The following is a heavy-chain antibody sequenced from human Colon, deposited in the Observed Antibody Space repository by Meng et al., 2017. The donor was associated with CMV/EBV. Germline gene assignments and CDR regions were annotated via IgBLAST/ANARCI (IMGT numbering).Heavy chain of an antibody. D-gene: IGHD4-11*01. CDR2: IKEDGSQK. J-gene: IGHJ3*02. CDR3: ARDPYIKAFDI. V-gene: IGHV3-7*01. Sequence: GGSLKISCVASGFTFSNYWMTWLRQAPGRGLELVAHIKEDGSQKDFLDSVKGRFTISRDNAKNSLYLQMNSLRAEDTAVYYCARDPYIKAFDIWGQGTVVTVSS. CDR1: GFTFSNYW.